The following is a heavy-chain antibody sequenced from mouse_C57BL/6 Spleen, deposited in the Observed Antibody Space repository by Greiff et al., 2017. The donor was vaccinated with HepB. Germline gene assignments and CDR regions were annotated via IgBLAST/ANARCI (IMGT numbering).Heavy chain of an antibody. Sequence: VQLQESGAELARPGASVKLSCKASGYTFTSYGISWVKQRTGQGLEWIGEIYPRSGNTYYNEKFKGKATLTADKSSSTAYMELRSLTSEDSAVYFCARWLLQRNYFDYWGQGTTLTVSS. CDR2: IYPRSGNT. D-gene: IGHD2-3*01. V-gene: IGHV1-81*01. CDR3: ARWLLQRNYFDY. J-gene: IGHJ2*01. CDR1: GYTFTSYG.